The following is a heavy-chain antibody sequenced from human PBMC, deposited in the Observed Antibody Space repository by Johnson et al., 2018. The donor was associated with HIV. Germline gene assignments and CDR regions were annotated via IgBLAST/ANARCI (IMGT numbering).Heavy chain of an antibody. Sequence: QVQLVESGGGVVQPGRSLRLSCAASGFTFSSYGMHWVRQAPGKGLEWVAVISYDGSDKYYADSVKGRFTISRDNSKNTLYLQMNSLRAEDTAVYYCARDRALEEAFELWGQGTMVTVSS. V-gene: IGHV3-30*03. J-gene: IGHJ3*01. CDR2: ISYDGSDK. CDR3: ARDRALEEAFEL. CDR1: GFTFSSYG. D-gene: IGHD1-26*01.